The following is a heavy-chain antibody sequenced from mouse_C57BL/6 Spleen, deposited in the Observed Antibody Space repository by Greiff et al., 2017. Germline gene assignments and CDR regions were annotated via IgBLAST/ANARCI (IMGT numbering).Heavy chain of an antibody. CDR2: IRNKANGYTT. Sequence: EVKLVESGGGLVQPGGSLSLSCAASGFTFTDYYMSWVRQPPGKALEWLGFIRNKANGYTTEYSASVKGRFTISRDNSQSILYLQMNALRAEDSATYYCAYGSSPFDYWGQGTTLTVSS. V-gene: IGHV7-3*01. J-gene: IGHJ2*01. D-gene: IGHD1-1*01. CDR3: AYGSSPFDY. CDR1: GFTFTDYY.